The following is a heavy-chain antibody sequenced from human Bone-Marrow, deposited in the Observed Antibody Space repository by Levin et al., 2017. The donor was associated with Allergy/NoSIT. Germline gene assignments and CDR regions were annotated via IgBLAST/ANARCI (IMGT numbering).Heavy chain of an antibody. V-gene: IGHV3-11*01. D-gene: IGHD4-23*01. J-gene: IGHJ4*02. CDR1: GFTFSDYY. Sequence: SCAASGFTFSDYYMSWIRQAPGKGLEWVSYISSSGSTIYYADSVKGRFTISRDNAKNSLYLQMNSLRAEDTAVYYCARKGPKLQKSTYFDYWGQGTLVTVSS. CDR3: ARKGPKLQKSTYFDY. CDR2: ISSSGSTI.